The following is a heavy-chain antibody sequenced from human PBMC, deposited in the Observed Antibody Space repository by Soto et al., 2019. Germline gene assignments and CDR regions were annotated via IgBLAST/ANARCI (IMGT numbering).Heavy chain of an antibody. CDR1: GLTFASYA. J-gene: IGHJ4*02. CDR3: ARR. Sequence: PWGTLRLSCEVAGLTFASYAMYWVRRTHRGGLEWVPHIGGSGAQATYAYSVKGRFTISRDNSQNTLFLQMDDLTVEDTATYYCARRGGQGIGVTVCS. V-gene: IGHV3-23*01. CDR2: IGGSGAQA.